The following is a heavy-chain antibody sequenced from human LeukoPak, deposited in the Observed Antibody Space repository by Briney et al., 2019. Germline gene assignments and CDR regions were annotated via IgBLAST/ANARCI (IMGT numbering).Heavy chain of an antibody. J-gene: IGHJ4*02. CDR1: GYTFSNYY. CDR3: ARNDYGAGSYFTF. CDR2: INPSGGST. V-gene: IGHV1-46*01. D-gene: IGHD3-10*01. Sequence: GASVKVSCKASGYTFSNYYMNWVRQAPGQGLEWMGVINPSGGSTTYAQKFHGRLTMTRDTSTSTVYMELSSLRSEDTAVYFCARNDYGAGSYFTFWGQGTLVTVSS.